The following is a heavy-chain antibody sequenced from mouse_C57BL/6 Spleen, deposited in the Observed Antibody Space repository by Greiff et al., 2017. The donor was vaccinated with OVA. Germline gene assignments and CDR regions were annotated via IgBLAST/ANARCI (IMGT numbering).Heavy chain of an antibody. V-gene: IGHV1-15*01. J-gene: IGHJ3*01. Sequence: VKLLESGAELVRPGASVTLSCKASGYTFTDYEMHWVKQTPVHGLEWIGAIDPETGGTAYNQKFKGKAILTADKSSSTAYMELRSLTSEDSAVYYCTRWEDYWGQGTLVTVSA. CDR2: IDPETGGT. CDR3: TRWEDY. D-gene: IGHD4-1*01. CDR1: GYTFTDYE.